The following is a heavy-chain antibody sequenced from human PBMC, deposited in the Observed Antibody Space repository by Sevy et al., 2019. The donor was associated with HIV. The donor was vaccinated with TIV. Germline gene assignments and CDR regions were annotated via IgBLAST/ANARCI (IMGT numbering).Heavy chain of an antibody. CDR1: GFTFSSYA. V-gene: IGHV3-64D*06. J-gene: IGHJ4*02. CDR3: RTVYSSSWYYFDY. D-gene: IGHD6-13*01. Sequence: GGSLRLSCSASGFTFSSYAMHWVRQAPGKGLEYVSAISSNGGSTYYADSVKGRFTISRDNSKNTLYLQMSSLRAEDTAVYYCRTVYSSSWYYFDYWGQRTLVTVSS. CDR2: ISSNGGST.